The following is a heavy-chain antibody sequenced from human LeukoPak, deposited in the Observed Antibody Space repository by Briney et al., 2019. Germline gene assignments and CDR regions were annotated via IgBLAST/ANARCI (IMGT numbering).Heavy chain of an antibody. CDR2: IYSGGST. Sequence: PGGSLRLSCAASGFTVSSNYMSWVRQAPGKGLEWVSVIYSGGSTYYADSVKGRFTISRDNSKNTLCLQMNSLRAEDTAVYYCARVRPRYYYDSSGPNGGYWGQGTLVTVSS. D-gene: IGHD3-22*01. CDR1: GFTVSSNY. J-gene: IGHJ4*02. V-gene: IGHV3-53*01. CDR3: ARVRPRYYYDSSGPNGGY.